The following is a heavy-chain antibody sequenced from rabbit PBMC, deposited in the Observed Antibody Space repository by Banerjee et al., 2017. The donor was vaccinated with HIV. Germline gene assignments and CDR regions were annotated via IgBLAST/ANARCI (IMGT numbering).Heavy chain of an antibody. CDR2: IYTGSSGRT. CDR1: GFTLSSYW. J-gene: IGHJ3*01. CDR3: ARFGTDYVAYDL. Sequence: QEQLVESGGGLVQPEGSLTLTCKASGFTLSSYWMWWVRQAPGKGLRWIGCIYTGSSGRTYYASWAKGRFTISKTSSTTVTLQMTSLTVADTATYFCARFGTDYVAYDLWGQGTLVTVS. D-gene: IGHD6-1*01. V-gene: IGHV1S45*01.